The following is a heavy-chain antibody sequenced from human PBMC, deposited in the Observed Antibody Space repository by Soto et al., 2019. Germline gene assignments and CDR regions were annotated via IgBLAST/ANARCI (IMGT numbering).Heavy chain of an antibody. CDR2: ISYDGSNK. J-gene: IGHJ4*02. CDR3: ASEQLAVLRGVLDY. V-gene: IGHV3-30-3*01. CDR1: GFTFNSYA. Sequence: QVQLVESGGGVVQPGRSLRLSCAASGFTFNSYAMHWVRQAPGRGLEWVAVISYDGSNKYYADSVKGRFTISRDNSKNTLHLQMNSLRAEDTAVYYCASEQLAVLRGVLDYWGQGTLVTVSS. D-gene: IGHD1-1*01.